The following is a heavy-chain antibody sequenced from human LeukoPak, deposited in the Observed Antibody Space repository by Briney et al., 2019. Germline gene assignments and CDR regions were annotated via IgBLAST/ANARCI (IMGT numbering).Heavy chain of an antibody. CDR1: GITFSSYS. V-gene: IGHV3-48*01. CDR3: AKDPYYYDSSGQYYFDY. CDR2: ISSFSGTI. D-gene: IGHD3-22*01. J-gene: IGHJ4*02. Sequence: AGGSLRLSCVASGITFSSYSMNWVRQAPGKGLEWVSYISSFSGTINYADSVKGRFTISRDNAKNSLYLQMNSLRAEDTAVYYCAKDPYYYDSSGQYYFDYWGQGTLVTVSS.